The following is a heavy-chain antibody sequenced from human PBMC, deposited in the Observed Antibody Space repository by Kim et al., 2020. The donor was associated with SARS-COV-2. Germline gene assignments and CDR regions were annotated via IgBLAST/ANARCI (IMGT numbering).Heavy chain of an antibody. J-gene: IGHJ6*02. D-gene: IGHD3-10*01. CDR3: AKDSRAVRGARLYYYGMDV. V-gene: IGHV3-23*01. Sequence: GGSLILSCAASGFTFSSYAMSWVRQAPGKGLEWVSAISGSGGSTYYADSVKGRFTISRDNSKNTLYLQMNSLRAEDTAVYYCAKDSRAVRGARLYYYGMDVWGQGTTVTVSS. CDR1: GFTFSSYA. CDR2: ISGSGGST.